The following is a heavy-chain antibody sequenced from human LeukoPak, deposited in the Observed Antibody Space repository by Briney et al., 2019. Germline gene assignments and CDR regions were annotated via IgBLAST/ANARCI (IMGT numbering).Heavy chain of an antibody. Sequence: SETLSLTCAVYGVSFSDYYWSWLRQPPGKGLEWIGEINHSGSTKYNPSLKSRVTISVDTSKNQFSLKLSSVTAADPAVYYCARGSSLPGDIVVVPAAQGYYYYMDVWGKGTTVTVSS. CDR1: GVSFSDYY. D-gene: IGHD2-2*01. V-gene: IGHV4-34*01. CDR2: INHSGST. CDR3: ARGSSLPGDIVVVPAAQGYYYYMDV. J-gene: IGHJ6*03.